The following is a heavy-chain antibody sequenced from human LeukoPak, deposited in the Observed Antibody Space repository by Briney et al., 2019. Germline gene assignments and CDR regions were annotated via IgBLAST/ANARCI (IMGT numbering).Heavy chain of an antibody. CDR2: INHSGST. CDR3: ANQRIAVAARFDY. J-gene: IGHJ4*02. D-gene: IGHD6-19*01. V-gene: IGHV4-34*01. CDR1: GGSFSGYY. Sequence: SETPSLTCAVYGGSFSGYYWSWIRQPPGKGLEWIGEINHSGSTNYNPSLKSRVTISVDTSKNQFSLKLSSVTAADTAVYYCANQRIAVAARFDYWGQGTLVTVSS.